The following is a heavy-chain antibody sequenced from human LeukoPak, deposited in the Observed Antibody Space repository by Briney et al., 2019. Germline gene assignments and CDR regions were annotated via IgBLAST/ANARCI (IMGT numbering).Heavy chain of an antibody. Sequence: ASVKVSCKASGYTFTSYYMHWVRQAPGQGLEWMGIINPSGGSTSYAQKFQGRVTMTRDTSTSTVYMELSSLKASDTAMYYCARLGSRHGYNWGDLWGQGTLVSVSS. D-gene: IGHD5-24*01. CDR3: ARLGSRHGYNWGDL. J-gene: IGHJ5*02. V-gene: IGHV1-46*01. CDR1: GYTFTSYY. CDR2: INPSGGST.